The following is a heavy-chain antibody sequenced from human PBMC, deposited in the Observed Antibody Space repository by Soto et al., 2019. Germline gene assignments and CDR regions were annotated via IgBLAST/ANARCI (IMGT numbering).Heavy chain of an antibody. Sequence: GGSLRLSCAASGFTCISYSMNWVRQATGKGLEWVSSISSSSSYIYYADSVKGRFTISRDNAKNSLYLQMNSLRAEDTAVYYCARVAPDFWSGYLGKNAFDIWGQGTMVTVSS. V-gene: IGHV3-21*01. J-gene: IGHJ3*02. CDR3: ARVAPDFWSGYLGKNAFDI. D-gene: IGHD3-3*01. CDR2: ISSSSSYI. CDR1: GFTCISYS.